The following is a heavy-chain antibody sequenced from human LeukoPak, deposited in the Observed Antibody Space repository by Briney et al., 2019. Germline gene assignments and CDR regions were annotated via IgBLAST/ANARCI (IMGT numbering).Heavy chain of an antibody. CDR3: ARGPRAFDVSSDYWVY. CDR2: IKQDGSEK. CDR1: GFTFTTYW. Sequence: GGSLRLSCAASGFTFTTYWMTWVRQPPGKGLEWVANIKQDGSEKYYVDSVQGRFTISRDNAKNSLYLQMSSLRAEDTAVYYCARGPRAFDVSSDYWVYWGQGALVTVSS. D-gene: IGHD3-22*01. V-gene: IGHV3-7*01. J-gene: IGHJ4*02.